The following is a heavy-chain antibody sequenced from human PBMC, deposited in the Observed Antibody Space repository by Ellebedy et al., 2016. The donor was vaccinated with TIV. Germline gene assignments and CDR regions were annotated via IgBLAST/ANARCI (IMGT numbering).Heavy chain of an antibody. Sequence: SETLSLTXTVSGGSISSSSSYWGWIRQPPGKGLEWLGNIFYTGNTYYNPSLKSRVTISVDTSKNQFSLKLSSVTAADAAVYYCARRFSGWYFFEHWGQGTLVTVSS. CDR2: IFYTGNT. CDR1: GGSISSSSSY. V-gene: IGHV4-39*01. J-gene: IGHJ4*02. D-gene: IGHD6-19*01. CDR3: ARRFSGWYFFEH.